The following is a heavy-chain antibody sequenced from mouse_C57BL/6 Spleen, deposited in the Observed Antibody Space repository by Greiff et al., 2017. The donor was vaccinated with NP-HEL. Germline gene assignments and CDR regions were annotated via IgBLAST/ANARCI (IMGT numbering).Heavy chain of an antibody. CDR1: GFSLTSYG. CDR3: ARNPHYGSSSWFAY. J-gene: IGHJ3*01. Sequence: VQLQQSGPGLVQPSQSLSITCTVSGFSLTSYGVHWVRQSPGKGLEWLGVIWSGGSTDYNAAFISRLSISKDNSKSQVFFKMNSLQADDTAIYYCARNPHYGSSSWFAYWGQGTLVTVSA. CDR2: IWSGGST. D-gene: IGHD1-1*01. V-gene: IGHV2-2*01.